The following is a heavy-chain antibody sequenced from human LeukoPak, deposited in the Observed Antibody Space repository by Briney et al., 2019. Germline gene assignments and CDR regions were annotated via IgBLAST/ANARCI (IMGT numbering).Heavy chain of an antibody. D-gene: IGHD3-22*01. CDR1: GYSFTTYW. Sequence: GESLKISCQVSGYSFTTYWIGWVRQMPGRGLEWMGIIYPGDSDTRYSPSFQGQVTISADKSISTAYLQWSSLKASDTAMYYCARQFRDSSGYYSYYFDYWGQGTLVTVSS. J-gene: IGHJ4*02. V-gene: IGHV5-51*01. CDR3: ARQFRDSSGYYSYYFDY. CDR2: IYPGDSDT.